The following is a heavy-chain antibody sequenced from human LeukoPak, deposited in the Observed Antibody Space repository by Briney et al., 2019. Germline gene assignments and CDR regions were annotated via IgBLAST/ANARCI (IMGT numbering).Heavy chain of an antibody. CDR1: GFSLSSYA. D-gene: IGHD3-9*01. J-gene: IGHJ4*02. Sequence: GGSLRLSCAASGFSLSSYAMQWVRQAPGKGPEWVSGISEGATNKYHADSVKGRFTISRDNSKNTLHLQMDSLRPEDTAVYYCARSMRGYAILTGYFDYWGQGTLVTVSS. V-gene: IGHV3-30-3*01. CDR2: ISEGATNK. CDR3: ARSMRGYAILTGYFDY.